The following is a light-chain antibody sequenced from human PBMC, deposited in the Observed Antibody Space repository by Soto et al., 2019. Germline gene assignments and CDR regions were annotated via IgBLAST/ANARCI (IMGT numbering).Light chain of an antibody. J-gene: IGKJ1*01. CDR1: QSVSSSY. CDR3: QQYGSSWT. V-gene: IGKV3-20*01. Sequence: EIVLTQSPGTLSLSPGERATLSCRASQSVSSSYLAWYQQKPGQAPRLLIYCSSSRATGIQDRFSGSGSGTDFTLTISKLEPEDFAVYYCQQYGSSWTFGQGTKVEIK. CDR2: CSS.